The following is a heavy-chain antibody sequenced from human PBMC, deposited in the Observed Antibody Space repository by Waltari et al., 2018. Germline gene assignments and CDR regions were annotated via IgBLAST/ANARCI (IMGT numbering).Heavy chain of an antibody. V-gene: IGHV1-69*13. CDR2: TIPIFGTA. Sequence: QVQLVQSGAEVMKPGSSVKVSCKASGGTFSSYAISWVRQDPGQGLEWMGGTIPIFGTANYAQKFQGRVTITADESTSTAYMELSSLRSEDTAVYYCARGPEDYYDSSGYYFRAFDIWGQGTMVTVSS. CDR1: GGTFSSYA. CDR3: ARGPEDYYDSSGYYFRAFDI. J-gene: IGHJ3*02. D-gene: IGHD3-22*01.